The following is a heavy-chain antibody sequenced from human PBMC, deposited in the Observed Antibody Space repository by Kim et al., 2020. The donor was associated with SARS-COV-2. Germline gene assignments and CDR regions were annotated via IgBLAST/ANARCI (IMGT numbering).Heavy chain of an antibody. J-gene: IGHJ5*02. CDR3: ARAGYYDTSGYTFGP. V-gene: IGHV4-31*03. CDR2: IYYSGSP. Sequence: SETLSLTCTVSDASISSSGYYWTWIRQHPGKGLEWIGYIYYSGSPYYNPSLKSRVSISLDTSRSQFSLRLTSVTVADTAVYYCARAGYYDTSGYTFGPWGQGTLVTVST. CDR1: DASISSSGYY. D-gene: IGHD3-22*01.